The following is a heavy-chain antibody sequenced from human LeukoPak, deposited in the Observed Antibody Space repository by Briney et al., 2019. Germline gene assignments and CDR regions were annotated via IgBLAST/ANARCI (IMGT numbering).Heavy chain of an antibody. J-gene: IGHJ3*02. CDR3: ARVREEGEDDFSDAFDI. Sequence: SETLSLTCTVSGGSISSGGYYWSWIRQPPGKGLEWIGYIYHSGSTYYNPSLKSRVTISVDRSKNQFSLKLSSVTAADTAVYYCARVREEGEDDFSDAFDIWGQGTMVTVSS. CDR2: IYHSGST. D-gene: IGHD3-3*01. V-gene: IGHV4-30-2*01. CDR1: GGSISSGGYY.